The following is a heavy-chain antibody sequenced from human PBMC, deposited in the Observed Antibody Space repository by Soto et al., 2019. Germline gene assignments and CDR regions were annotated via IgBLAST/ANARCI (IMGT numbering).Heavy chain of an antibody. CDR1: GYTFTGYY. CDR3: ASRLGGRIAAADDAFDI. V-gene: IGHV1-2*04. CDR2: INPNSGGT. D-gene: IGHD6-13*01. J-gene: IGHJ3*02. Sequence: GASVKVSCKASGYTFTGYYMHWVRQAPGQGLEWMGWINPNSGGTNYAQKFQGWVTMTRDTSISTAYMELSRLRSDDTAVYYCASRLGGRIAAADDAFDIWGQGTMVTVSS.